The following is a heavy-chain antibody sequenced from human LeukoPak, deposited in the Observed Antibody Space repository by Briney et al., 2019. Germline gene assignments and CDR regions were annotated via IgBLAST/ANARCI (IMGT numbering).Heavy chain of an antibody. V-gene: IGHV3-23*01. J-gene: IGHJ4*02. CDR3: TKTTTGYSSGQYPGWPADH. Sequence: GGSLRLSCTASGFTFNNYAMYWVRQAPRKGLEWVAGIIGSGGSAHYADSVKGRFTISRDNSKNTVYLQMDSLRGEDTAVYCTKTTTGYSSGQYPGWPADHWGQGALVTVSS. CDR1: GFTFNNYA. CDR2: IIGSGGSA. D-gene: IGHD3-22*01.